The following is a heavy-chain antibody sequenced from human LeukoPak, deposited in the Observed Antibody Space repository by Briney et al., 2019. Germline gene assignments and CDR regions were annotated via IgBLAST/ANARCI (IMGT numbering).Heavy chain of an antibody. CDR2: IKKDGSEK. Sequence: GGSLRLSCADSGFTFSSYWMSWVRQAPGKGLEWVANIKKDGSEKYYVDSVKGRFTISRDNAKKSLYLQMNGLRAEDTAVYYCARFGYSSGWSFDYWGQGTLVTVSS. CDR1: GFTFSSYW. V-gene: IGHV3-7*01. D-gene: IGHD6-19*01. J-gene: IGHJ4*02. CDR3: ARFGYSSGWSFDY.